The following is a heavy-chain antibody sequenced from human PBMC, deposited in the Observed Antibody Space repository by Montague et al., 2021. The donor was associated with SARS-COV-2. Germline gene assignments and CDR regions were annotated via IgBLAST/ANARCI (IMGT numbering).Heavy chain of an antibody. J-gene: IGHJ6*02. D-gene: IGHD3-10*01. CDR1: GGSFGGYY. Sequence: SETLSLTCAVYGGSFGGYYWSWIRQPPEKGLEWIGEINQSGRTNNNPSLKSRVIISVDTSKNQFSLKLSSVTAADTAVYYCARVRYYGSGTSLGMDVWGQGTTVTVSS. CDR3: ARVRYYGSGTSLGMDV. CDR2: INQSGRT. V-gene: IGHV4-34*01.